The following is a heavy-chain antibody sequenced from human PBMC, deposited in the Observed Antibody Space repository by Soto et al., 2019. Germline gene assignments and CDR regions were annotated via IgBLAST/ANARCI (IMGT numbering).Heavy chain of an antibody. CDR1: GDSLSGTYW. D-gene: IGHD6-19*01. CDR2: ISYSGTT. CDR3: ARHILVTGTRGFDF. Sequence: QVQLQESGPGLVKPSETLSLTCAVSGDSLSGTYWWSWVRQAPGGGLQWIGEISYSGTTHYDPSLMCLGTISMDKFRSEFSLALTSVTGADSAFYYCARHILVTGTRGFDFWGQGILVTVSS. J-gene: IGHJ4*02. V-gene: IGHV4-4*02.